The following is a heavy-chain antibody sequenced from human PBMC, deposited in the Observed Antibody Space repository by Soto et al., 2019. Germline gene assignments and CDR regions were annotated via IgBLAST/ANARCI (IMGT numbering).Heavy chain of an antibody. CDR1: DGSISSYY. D-gene: IGHD3-10*01. CDR3: ARSSSGSYYQPY. J-gene: IGHJ4*02. V-gene: IGHV4-59*01. Sequence: SETLSLTCTVSDGSISSYYWSWIRQPPGKGLECIGYISYSGTTKYNPSLKNRVTILRDTSKNQFSLKLSSVTAADTAVYYCARSSSGSYYQPYWGQGALVTVSS. CDR2: ISYSGTT.